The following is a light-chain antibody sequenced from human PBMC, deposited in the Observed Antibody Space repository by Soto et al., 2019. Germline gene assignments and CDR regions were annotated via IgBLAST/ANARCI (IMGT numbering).Light chain of an antibody. CDR3: QQRYTTPRT. CDR1: QSXXSY. Sequence: DIEMTQSPXSLXASVGDRVTXTXRXSQSXXSYLNWYQQKPGNATNLLIYAASTLQSGIPSRFSAYGSETDFTLTISNLHAEDFSNYYCQQRYTTPRTFGQGTKVEVK. V-gene: IGKV1-39*01. CDR2: AAS. J-gene: IGKJ1*01.